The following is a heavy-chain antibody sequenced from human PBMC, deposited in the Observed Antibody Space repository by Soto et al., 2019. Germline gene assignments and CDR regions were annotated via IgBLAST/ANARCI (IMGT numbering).Heavy chain of an antibody. J-gene: IGHJ5*02. CDR3: ARAPEGVVVVAATVSWFDP. Sequence: GASVKVSCKASGGTFSSYAISWVRQAPGQGLEWMGGIIPIFGTANYAQKFQGRVTITADESTSTAYMELSSLRSEDTAVYYCARAPEGVVVVAATVSWFDPWGQGTLVTVSS. CDR1: GGTFSSYA. D-gene: IGHD2-15*01. CDR2: IIPIFGTA. V-gene: IGHV1-69*13.